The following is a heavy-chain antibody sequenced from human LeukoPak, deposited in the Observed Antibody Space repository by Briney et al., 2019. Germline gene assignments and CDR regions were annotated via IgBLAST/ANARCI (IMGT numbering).Heavy chain of an antibody. CDR2: IFYSGST. CDR3: ARTYYYDSSGYYAFNYYYYGMDV. Sequence: PSETLSLTCTVSGGSISSFYWSWIRQPPGKGLEWIGYIFYSGSTSYNPSLKSRVTMSVNTSKNQFSLKLSSVPAADTAVYHCARTYYYDSSGYYAFNYYYYGMDVWGQGTTVTVSS. V-gene: IGHV4-59*08. J-gene: IGHJ6*02. D-gene: IGHD3-22*01. CDR1: GGSISSFY.